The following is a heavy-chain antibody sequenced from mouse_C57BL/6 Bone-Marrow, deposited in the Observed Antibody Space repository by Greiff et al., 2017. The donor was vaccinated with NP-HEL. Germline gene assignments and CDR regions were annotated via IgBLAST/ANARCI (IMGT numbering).Heavy chain of an antibody. D-gene: IGHD3-2*02. J-gene: IGHJ4*01. CDR3: ARSSGYGAMDY. Sequence: EVNVVESGGGLVQPGGSLSLSCAASGFTFTDYYMSWVRQPPGKALEWLGFIRNKANGYTTEYSASVKGRFTISRDNSQSILYLQMNALRAEDSATYYCARSSGYGAMDYWGQGTSVTVSS. V-gene: IGHV7-3*01. CDR1: GFTFTDYY. CDR2: IRNKANGYTT.